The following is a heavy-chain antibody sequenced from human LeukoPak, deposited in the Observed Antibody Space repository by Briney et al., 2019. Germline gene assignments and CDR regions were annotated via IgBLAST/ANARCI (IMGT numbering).Heavy chain of an antibody. J-gene: IGHJ4*02. CDR3: TRDPRRLDY. V-gene: IGHV3-21*05. CDR2: ISGNSGDI. Sequence: PGGSLRLSCAASGFTFSSYWMSWVRQAPGKGLEWLSYISGNSGDINYLDSVRGRFTISRDNAKNSLYLQMNSLRVEDTAVYYCTRDPRRLDYLGQGTLVTVSS. CDR1: GFTFSSYW.